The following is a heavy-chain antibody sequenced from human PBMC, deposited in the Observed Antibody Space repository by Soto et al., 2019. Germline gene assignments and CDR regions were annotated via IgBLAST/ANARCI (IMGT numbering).Heavy chain of an antibody. V-gene: IGHV3-21*01. D-gene: IGHD2-2*01. CDR2: ISTTSTHT. CDR1: GFTFSRYY. Sequence: EFQLVESGGGLVEPGESLRLSCAASGFTFSRYYMNWVRQAPGKGLEWVSSISTTSTHTHYADSLKGRFTISRDNAKKLLYLQMDSLRAEDTAVYYCARDDGMSSTDVKAFDIWGQGTKVTVSS. CDR3: ARDDGMSSTDVKAFDI. J-gene: IGHJ3*02.